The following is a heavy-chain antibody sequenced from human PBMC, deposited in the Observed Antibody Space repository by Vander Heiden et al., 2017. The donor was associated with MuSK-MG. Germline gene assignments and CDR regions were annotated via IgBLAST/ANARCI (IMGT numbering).Heavy chain of an antibody. CDR2: ISWNSGII. D-gene: IGHD6-19*01. Sequence: EVQLVESGGGLVQPGRSLRLSCAASGFTFADSAMHWVRQASGKGLEWVSGISWNSGIIDYADSVKGRFTISRDNAKNPLYLQMNSLRAEDTALYYCAKGPYSSGWNFDSWGQGILVTV. CDR1: GFTFADSA. V-gene: IGHV3-9*01. J-gene: IGHJ4*02. CDR3: AKGPYSSGWNFDS.